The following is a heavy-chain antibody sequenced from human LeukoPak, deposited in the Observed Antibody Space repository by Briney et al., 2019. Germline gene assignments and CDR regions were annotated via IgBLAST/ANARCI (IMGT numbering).Heavy chain of an antibody. Sequence: SETLSLTCAVYGGSFSGYYWSWIRQPPGKGLEWIGYIYYSGSTNYNPSLKSRVTISVDTSKNQFSLKLSSVAAADTAVYYCARSSLLWFGELFSWGQGTLVTVSS. V-gene: IGHV4-59*01. CDR3: ARSSLLWFGELFS. D-gene: IGHD3-10*01. CDR2: IYYSGST. CDR1: GGSFSGYY. J-gene: IGHJ4*02.